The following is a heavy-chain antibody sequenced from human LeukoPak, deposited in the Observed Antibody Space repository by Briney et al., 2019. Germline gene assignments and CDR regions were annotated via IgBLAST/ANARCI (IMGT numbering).Heavy chain of an antibody. Sequence: PSETLSLTCAVSGYSISSGYYWGWIRQPPGKGLEWIGSIYHSGSTYYNPSLKSRVTMSVDTSKNQSSLKLSSVTAADTAVYYCARHRYNDYWGQGTLVTVSS. CDR1: GYSISSGYY. J-gene: IGHJ4*02. CDR3: ARHRYNDY. V-gene: IGHV4-38-2*01. D-gene: IGHD5-24*01. CDR2: IYHSGST.